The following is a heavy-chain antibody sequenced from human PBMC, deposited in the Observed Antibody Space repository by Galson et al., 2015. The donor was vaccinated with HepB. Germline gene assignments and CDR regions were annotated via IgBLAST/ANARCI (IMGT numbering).Heavy chain of an antibody. Sequence: SLRLSCAASGFTFSSYGMHWVRQAPGKGLEWVAVISYDGSNKYYADSVKGRFTISRDNSKNTLYLQMNSLRAEDTAVYYCAKERLSYDILTGMSHDPWGQGTLVTVSS. J-gene: IGHJ5*02. V-gene: IGHV3-30*18. D-gene: IGHD3-9*01. CDR1: GFTFSSYG. CDR2: ISYDGSNK. CDR3: AKERLSYDILTGMSHDP.